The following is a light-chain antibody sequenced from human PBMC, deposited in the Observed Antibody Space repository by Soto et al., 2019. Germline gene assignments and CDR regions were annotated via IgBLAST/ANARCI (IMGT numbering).Light chain of an antibody. CDR2: NNS. CDR1: SSNLGAGFD. CDR3: QSHDSSLSGSV. Sequence: QSVLTQPPSVSGAPGQRVTISCTGSSSNLGAGFDVHWYQHLPGTAPKLLIRNNSHRPSGVPDRFSGSKSDTSASLAISGLQAEDEADDDCQSHDSSLSGSVFGGGTKLTVL. J-gene: IGLJ2*01. V-gene: IGLV1-40*01.